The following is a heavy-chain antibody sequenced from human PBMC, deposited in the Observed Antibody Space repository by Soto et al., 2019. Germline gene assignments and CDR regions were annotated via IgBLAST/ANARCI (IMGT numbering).Heavy chain of an antibody. CDR2: IIPIFGTA. J-gene: IGHJ5*02. V-gene: IGHV1-69*01. CDR1: GGTFSSYA. CDR3: ARSPGIVGATRGWFDP. Sequence: QVQLVQSGAEVKKPGSSVKVSCTASGGTFSSYAISWVRQAPGQGLEWMGGIIPIFGTANYAQKFQGRVTITADESTSTAYMELSSLRSEDTAVYYCARSPGIVGATRGWFDPWGQGTLVTVSS. D-gene: IGHD1-26*01.